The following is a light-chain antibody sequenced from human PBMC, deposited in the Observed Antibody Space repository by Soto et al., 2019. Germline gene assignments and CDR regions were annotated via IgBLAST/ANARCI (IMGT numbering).Light chain of an antibody. V-gene: IGKV3-15*01. CDR2: GAS. CDR1: QSVSRT. J-gene: IGKJ5*01. CDR3: QQHKNWPLT. Sequence: EIRMTQSPVTLSVSPGERATLSCRASQSVSRTLAWYQQKPGQAPRLLIYGASTRAADVPARFSGSGSGTEFTLTISSLQSEDSAVYYCQQHKNWPLTFGQGTRLEI.